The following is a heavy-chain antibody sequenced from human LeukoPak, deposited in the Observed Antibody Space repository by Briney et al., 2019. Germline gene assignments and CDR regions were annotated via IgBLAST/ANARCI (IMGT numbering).Heavy chain of an antibody. CDR2: IYHSGST. Sequence: PSETLSLTCTVSNGSINNYYWNWVRQSPGKGLEWIGYIYHSGSTKYNPSLQSRVTISVDMSNNQFSLKLSSVTAADTAIYYCARGGTTTGKGNWLDPWGQGTLVTVSS. CDR1: NGSINNYY. V-gene: IGHV4-59*01. CDR3: ARGGTTTGKGNWLDP. J-gene: IGHJ5*02. D-gene: IGHD1-1*01.